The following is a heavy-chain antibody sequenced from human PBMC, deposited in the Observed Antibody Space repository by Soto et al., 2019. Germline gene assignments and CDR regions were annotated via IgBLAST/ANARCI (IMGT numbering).Heavy chain of an antibody. CDR3: ARREGLSGSGSYYNIY. J-gene: IGHJ4*02. Sequence: PGGSLRLSCAASGFTFSDYYMSWIRHVPGKGLEWVSYISSSTTYTHYADSVKGRFTISRDNAKNLLYLQMNSLRVEDTAVYYCARREGLSGSGSYYNIYWGQGTLVTVSS. CDR2: ISSSTTYT. D-gene: IGHD3-10*01. V-gene: IGHV3-11*03. CDR1: GFTFSDYY.